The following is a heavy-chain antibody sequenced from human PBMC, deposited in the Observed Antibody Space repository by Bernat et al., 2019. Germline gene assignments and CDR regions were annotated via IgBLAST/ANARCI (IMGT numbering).Heavy chain of an antibody. CDR2: ISYDGSNK. J-gene: IGHJ4*02. V-gene: IGHV3-30*18. CDR3: AKDYETYFDY. Sequence: VQLLASGGGLVQPGGSLRLSCAASGFTFSSYAMSWVRQAPGKGLEWVAVISYDGSNKYYADSVKGRFTISRDNSKNTLYLQMNSLRAEDTAVYYCAKDYETYFDYWGQGTLVTVSS. D-gene: IGHD3-16*01. CDR1: GFTFSSYA.